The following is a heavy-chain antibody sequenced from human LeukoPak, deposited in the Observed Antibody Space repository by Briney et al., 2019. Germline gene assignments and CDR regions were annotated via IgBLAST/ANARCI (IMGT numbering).Heavy chain of an antibody. V-gene: IGHV4-59*01. J-gene: IGHJ6*02. D-gene: IGHD1-1*01. Sequence: SETLSLTCTVSGGSISSYYWSWIRQPPGKGLEWIGYIYYSGSTNYNPSLKSRVTISVDTSKNQFSLKLSSVTAADTAVYYCARVGTTLYYGIDVWGQGTTVTVSS. CDR2: IYYSGST. CDR1: GGSISSYY. CDR3: ARVGTTLYYGIDV.